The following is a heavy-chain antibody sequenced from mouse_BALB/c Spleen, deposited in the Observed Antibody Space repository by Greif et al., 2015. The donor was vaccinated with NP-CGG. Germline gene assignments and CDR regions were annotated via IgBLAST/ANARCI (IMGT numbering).Heavy chain of an antibody. CDR2: IWSGGST. CDR3: ARRERVYYAMDY. J-gene: IGHJ4*01. Sequence: VKLMESGPGLVQPSQSLSITCTVSGFSLTSYGVHWVRQSPGKGLEWLGVIWSGGSTDYNAAFISRLSISKDNSKSQVFFKMNSLQANDTAIYYCARRERVYYAMDYWGQGTSVTVSS. CDR1: GFSLTSYG. V-gene: IGHV2-2*02.